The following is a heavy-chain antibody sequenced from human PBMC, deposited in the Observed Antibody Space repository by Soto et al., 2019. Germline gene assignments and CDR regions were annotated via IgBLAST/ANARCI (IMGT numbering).Heavy chain of an antibody. D-gene: IGHD4-17*01. J-gene: IGHJ6*02. Sequence: GGSLRLSCAASGFTFSSYGMHWVRQAPGKGLEWVAVIWYDGSNKYYADSVKGRFTISRDNSKNTLYLQMNSLRAEDTAVYYCARDKSSTVTTSMDVWGQGTTVTVSS. V-gene: IGHV3-33*01. CDR3: ARDKSSTVTTSMDV. CDR2: IWYDGSNK. CDR1: GFTFSSYG.